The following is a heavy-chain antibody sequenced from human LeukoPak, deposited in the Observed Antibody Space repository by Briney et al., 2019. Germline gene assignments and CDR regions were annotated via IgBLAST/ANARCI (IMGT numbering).Heavy chain of an antibody. Sequence: SETLSLTCAVYGGSFSGYYWSWIRQPPGKGLEWIGEINHSGSTNYNPSLKSRVTISVDTSKNQFSLKLGSVTAADTAVYYCASLAVAGTGWGQGTLVTVSS. V-gene: IGHV4-34*01. D-gene: IGHD6-19*01. J-gene: IGHJ4*02. CDR3: ASLAVAGTG. CDR1: GGSFSGYY. CDR2: INHSGST.